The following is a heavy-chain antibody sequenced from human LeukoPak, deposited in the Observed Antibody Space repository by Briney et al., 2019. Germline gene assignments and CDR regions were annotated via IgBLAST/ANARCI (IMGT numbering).Heavy chain of an antibody. CDR3: ARNFRDGYNNSFDY. V-gene: IGHV3-20*04. J-gene: IGHJ4*02. CDR1: GFTFDDYG. CDR2: INWNGGST. Sequence: PGGSLRLSCAASGFTFDDYGMSWVRQAPGKGLEWVSGINWNGGSTGYADSVKGRFTISRGNAKNSLYLQMNSLRAEDTAVYYCARNFRDGYNNSFDYWGQGTLVTVSS. D-gene: IGHD5-24*01.